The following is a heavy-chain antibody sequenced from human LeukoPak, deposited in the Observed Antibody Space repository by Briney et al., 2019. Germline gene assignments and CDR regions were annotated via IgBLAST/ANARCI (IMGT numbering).Heavy chain of an antibody. CDR1: GGSISSYY. D-gene: IGHD3-10*01. J-gene: IGHJ4*02. CDR3: ARLPRRWFGELLAPAYYFDY. Sequence: SETLSLTCTVSGGSISSYYWSWIRQPPGKGLEWIGYIYYSGSTNYNPSLKSRVTISVDTSKNQFSLKLSSVTAADTAVYYCARLPRRWFGELLAPAYYFDYWGQGTLVTVSP. CDR2: IYYSGST. V-gene: IGHV4-59*08.